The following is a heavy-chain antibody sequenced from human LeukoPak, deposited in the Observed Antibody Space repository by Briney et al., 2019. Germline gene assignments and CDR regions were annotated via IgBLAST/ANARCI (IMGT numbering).Heavy chain of an antibody. CDR3: AKVGNYYYYGMDV. J-gene: IGHJ6*02. CDR1: GFTFSSYV. V-gene: IGHV3-23*01. Sequence: GGSLRLSCAASGFTFSSYVLSWVRQAPGKGLDWVSGISGSGGSTYYADSVKGRFTISRDNSKNTMYLQMDSLRAEDTAIYYCAKVGNYYYYGMDVWGQGTTVTVSS. D-gene: IGHD1-1*01. CDR2: ISGSGGST.